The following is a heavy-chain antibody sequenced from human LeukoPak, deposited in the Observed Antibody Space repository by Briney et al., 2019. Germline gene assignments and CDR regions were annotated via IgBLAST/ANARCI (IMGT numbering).Heavy chain of an antibody. Sequence: GGSLRLSCAASGFTFSSYGMHWVRQAPGKGLEWVAVISYDGSNKYYADSVKGRFTISRDNSKNTLYLQMNSLRAEDTAVYYCAKDSRKVRGARYGMTSGAKGPRSPSPQ. CDR3: AKDSRKVRGARYGMTS. D-gene: IGHD3-10*01. J-gene: IGHJ6*04. CDR1: GFTFSSYG. CDR2: ISYDGSNK. V-gene: IGHV3-30*18.